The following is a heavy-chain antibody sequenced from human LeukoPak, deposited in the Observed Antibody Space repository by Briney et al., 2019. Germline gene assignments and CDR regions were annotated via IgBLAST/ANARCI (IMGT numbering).Heavy chain of an antibody. CDR3: ARLRYCSSTSCYQSGFDP. Sequence: GGSLRLSCAASGFTFSSYAMSWVRQAPGKGLEWVSAISGSGGSTYYADSVKGRFTISRDNSKNTLYLQMNSLRAEDTAVYYCARLRYCSSTSCYQSGFDPWGQGTLVTASS. V-gene: IGHV3-23*01. D-gene: IGHD2-2*01. J-gene: IGHJ5*02. CDR2: ISGSGGST. CDR1: GFTFSSYA.